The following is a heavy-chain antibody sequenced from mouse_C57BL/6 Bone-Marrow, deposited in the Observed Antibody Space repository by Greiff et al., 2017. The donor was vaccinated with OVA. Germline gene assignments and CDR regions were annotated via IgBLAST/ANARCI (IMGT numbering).Heavy chain of an antibody. D-gene: IGHD4-1*01. J-gene: IGHJ4*01. CDR2: ISYDGSN. CDR1: GYSITSGYY. CDR3: ARGLTGNYAMDY. V-gene: IGHV3-6*01. Sequence: DVKLQESGPGLVKPSQSLSLTCSVTGYSITSGYYWNWIRQFPGNKLEWMAYISYDGSNNYNPSLKNRISITRDTSKNQFFLKLNSVTTEDTATYYCARGLTGNYAMDYWGQGTSVTVSS.